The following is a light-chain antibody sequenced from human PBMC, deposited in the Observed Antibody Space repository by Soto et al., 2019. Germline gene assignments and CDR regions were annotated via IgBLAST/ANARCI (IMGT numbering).Light chain of an antibody. CDR3: QQYGSSYA. CDR1: QSVTSNY. V-gene: IGKV3-20*01. Sequence: EIVLTQSPDTLALSPGERAILSCRASQSVTSNYLAWYKQKPGQAPRLLIFGISSRATGIPDRFRGSGSGTDFTLTIARLEPEDFAVYSCQQYGSSYAFGQGTKLEIK. CDR2: GIS. J-gene: IGKJ2*01.